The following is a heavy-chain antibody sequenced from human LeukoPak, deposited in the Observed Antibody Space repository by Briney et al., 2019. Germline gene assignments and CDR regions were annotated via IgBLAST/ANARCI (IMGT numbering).Heavy chain of an antibody. V-gene: IGHV3-23*01. J-gene: IGHJ4*02. CDR1: GFAFSNYA. Sequence: PGGPLRLSCTTSGFAFSNYAMNWLRQAPGKGPEGVSGISGFNTYYADSVKGRFTIFRDNSKNVLYLQMDRLRAEDTAVYSCAKDVCTSPRCLLYFDSWGQGTLVTVSS. D-gene: IGHD2-8*01. CDR3: AKDVCTSPRCLLYFDS. CDR2: ISGFNT.